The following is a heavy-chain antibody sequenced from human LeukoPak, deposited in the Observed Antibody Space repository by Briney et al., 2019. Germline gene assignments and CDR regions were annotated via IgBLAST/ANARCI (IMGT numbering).Heavy chain of an antibody. CDR2: ISYDGSNK. CDR1: GFTFSSYA. CDR3: ARDKYNWDDVRGVFFDY. Sequence: GGSLRLFCAASGFTFSSYAMHWVRQAPGKGLEWVAVISYDGSNKYYADSVKGRFTISRDNSKNTLYLQMNSLRAEDTAVYYCARDKYNWDDVRGVFFDYWGQGTLVTVSS. V-gene: IGHV3-30*04. D-gene: IGHD1-20*01. J-gene: IGHJ4*02.